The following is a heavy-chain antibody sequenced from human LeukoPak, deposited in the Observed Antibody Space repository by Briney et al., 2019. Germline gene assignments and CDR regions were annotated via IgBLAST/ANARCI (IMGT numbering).Heavy chain of an antibody. Sequence: GGSLRLSCAASGFTFSSHAMSWVRQAPGKGLEWVSSISDNSDTIFYTDSVKGRFTISRDNSRNTLYLQMDSLRAEDTAIYYCARDPPWFDPWGQGTLVAVSS. CDR1: GFTFSSHA. CDR3: ARDPPWFDP. V-gene: IGHV3-23*01. CDR2: ISDNSDTI. J-gene: IGHJ5*02.